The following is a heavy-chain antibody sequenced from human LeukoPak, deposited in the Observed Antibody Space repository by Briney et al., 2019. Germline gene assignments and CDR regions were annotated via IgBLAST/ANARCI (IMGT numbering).Heavy chain of an antibody. D-gene: IGHD5-18*01. CDR2: INHSGST. CDR1: GGSFSGYY. CDR3: ARHGYSYGYMDV. V-gene: IGHV4-34*01. J-gene: IGHJ6*03. Sequence: SETLSLTCAVYGGSFSGYYWSWIRQPPGKGLEWIGEINHSGSTNYNPSLKCRVTISVDTSKNQFSLKLSSVTAADTAVYYCARHGYSYGYMDVWGKGTTVTVSS.